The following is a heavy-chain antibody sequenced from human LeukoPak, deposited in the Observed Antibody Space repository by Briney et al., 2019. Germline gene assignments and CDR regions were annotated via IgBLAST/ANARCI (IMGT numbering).Heavy chain of an antibody. CDR1: GFTFSSYA. CDR2: IKSKTDGGTT. J-gene: IGHJ5*02. Sequence: PGGSLRLSCAASGFTFSSYAMSWVRQAPGKGLEWVGRIKSKTDGGTTDYAAPVKGRFTISRDDSKNTLYLQMNSLKTEDTAVYYCTTSLPPSIILSSSSSWGQGTLVTVSS. CDR3: TTSLPPSIILSSSSS. V-gene: IGHV3-15*01. D-gene: IGHD6-6*01.